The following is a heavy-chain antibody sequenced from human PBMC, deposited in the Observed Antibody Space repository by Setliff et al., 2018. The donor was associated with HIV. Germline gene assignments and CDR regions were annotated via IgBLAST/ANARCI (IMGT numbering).Heavy chain of an antibody. J-gene: IGHJ6*03. D-gene: IGHD3-22*01. V-gene: IGHV3-15*01. CDR3: FSTGYYHSGGYWQTPYYMDV. CDR1: GFTLNNAW. CDR2: IKSKSAGGTS. Sequence: PGGSLRLSCAASGFTLNNAWMNWVRQAPGKGLEWVGRIKSKSAGGTSDYTAPVKGRFTISRDNAKNSLYLQMNSLRAEDAAAYYCFSTGYYHSGGYWQTPYYMDVWGKGTTVTVSS.